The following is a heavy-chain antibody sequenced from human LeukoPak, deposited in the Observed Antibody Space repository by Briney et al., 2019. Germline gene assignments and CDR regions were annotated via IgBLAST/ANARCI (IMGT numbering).Heavy chain of an antibody. CDR1: GFTVSSNY. Sequence: GGSLRLSCAASGFTVSSNYMSWVRQAPGKGLEWVSVIYSGGSTYYADSVKGRFTISRDNSKNTLYLQMNSLRAEDTAVYYCARGMDYGNHYFDSWGQGTLTTVSS. V-gene: IGHV3-53*01. D-gene: IGHD4-11*01. J-gene: IGHJ4*02. CDR2: IYSGGST. CDR3: ARGMDYGNHYFDS.